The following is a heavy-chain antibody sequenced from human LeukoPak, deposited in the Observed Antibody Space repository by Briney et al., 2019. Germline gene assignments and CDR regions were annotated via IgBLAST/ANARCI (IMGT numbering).Heavy chain of an antibody. CDR3: ARGFSGYSSGWHVLDY. CDR2: ISYDGNNK. D-gene: IGHD6-19*01. CDR1: GFTFSSYA. Sequence: GGSLRLSCAASGFTFSSYAMHWVRQAPGKGLEWVAVISYDGNNKYYADSVKGRFTISRDNSKNTLYLQMNSLRAEDTAVYYCARGFSGYSSGWHVLDYWGQGTLVTVSS. V-gene: IGHV3-30-3*01. J-gene: IGHJ4*02.